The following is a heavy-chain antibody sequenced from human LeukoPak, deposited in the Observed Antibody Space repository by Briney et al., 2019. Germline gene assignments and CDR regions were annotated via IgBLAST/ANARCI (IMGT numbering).Heavy chain of an antibody. CDR3: AKAMGTVPTPGAGYGMDV. J-gene: IGHJ6*02. CDR2: ISYDGSNK. CDR1: GFTFSSYG. V-gene: IGHV3-30*18. Sequence: GGSLRLSCAASGFTFSSYGMHWVRQAPGKGLEWVAVISYDGSNKYYADSVKGRFTISRDNSKNTLYLQMNSLRAEDTAVYYCAKAMGTVPTPGAGYGMDVWGQGTTVTVSS. D-gene: IGHD4-23*01.